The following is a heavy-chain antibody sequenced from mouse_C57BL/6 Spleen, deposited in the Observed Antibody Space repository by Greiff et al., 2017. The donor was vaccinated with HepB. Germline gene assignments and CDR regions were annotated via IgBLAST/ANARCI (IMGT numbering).Heavy chain of an antibody. D-gene: IGHD2-3*01. J-gene: IGHJ1*03. CDR1: GYTFTDYN. CDR2: INPNNGGT. V-gene: IGHV1-18*01. Sequence: VQLQQSGPELVKPGASVKIPCKASGYTFTDYNMDWVKQSHGKSLEWIGDINPNNGGTIYNQKFKGKATLTVDKSSSTAYMELRSLTSEDTAVYYCARSSIYDGYYGYFDVWGTGTTVTVSS. CDR3: ARSSIYDGYYGYFDV.